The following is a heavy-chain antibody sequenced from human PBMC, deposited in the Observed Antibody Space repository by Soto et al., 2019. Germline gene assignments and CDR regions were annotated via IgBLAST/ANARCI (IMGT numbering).Heavy chain of an antibody. Sequence: SQTLSLTCAISGDSVSSNSAAWNWIRQSPSRGLEWLGRTYYRSKWYNDYAVSVKSRITINPDKSKKQFSLQLNSVTPEDTAVYYRARDSAAEDGMDVWGQGNTVTVSS. CDR3: ARDSAAEDGMDV. CDR2: TYYRSKWYN. CDR1: GDSVSSNSAA. D-gene: IGHD6-13*01. V-gene: IGHV6-1*01. J-gene: IGHJ6*02.